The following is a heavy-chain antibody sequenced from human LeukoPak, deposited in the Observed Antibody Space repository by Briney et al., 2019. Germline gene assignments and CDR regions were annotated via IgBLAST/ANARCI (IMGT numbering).Heavy chain of an antibody. V-gene: IGHV3-30*02. D-gene: IGHD3-10*01. Sequence: GGSLRLSCAASGFAFSRYGMHWVRQAPGKGLEWVAFIPYDGSNKYYAESVKGRFTISRDNSKNTLYLQMNSLRAEDTAVYYCAKGVGGSANYYYMDVWGKGTTVTVSS. CDR2: IPYDGSNK. CDR3: AKGVGGSANYYYMDV. J-gene: IGHJ6*03. CDR1: GFAFSRYG.